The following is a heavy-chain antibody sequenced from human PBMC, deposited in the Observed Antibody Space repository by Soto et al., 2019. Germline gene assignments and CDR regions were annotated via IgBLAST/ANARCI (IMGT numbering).Heavy chain of an antibody. D-gene: IGHD4-4*01. J-gene: IGHJ6*02. CDR2: IYYSGST. Sequence: SETLSLTCTVSGGSISSGGYYWSWIRQHPGKGLEWIGYIYYSGSTYYNPSLKSRVTISVDTSKNQFSLKLSSVTAADTAVYYCARTDDYSNYYYYGMDVWGQGTTVTVSS. CDR3: ARTDDYSNYYYYGMDV. V-gene: IGHV4-31*03. CDR1: GGSISSGGYY.